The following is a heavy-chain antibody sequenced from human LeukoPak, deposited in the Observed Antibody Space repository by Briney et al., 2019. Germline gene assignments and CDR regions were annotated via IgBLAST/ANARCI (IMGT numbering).Heavy chain of an antibody. CDR2: IYTSGST. CDR3: ATVNAGQKEGYYYYMDV. J-gene: IGHJ6*03. CDR1: GGSISSGSYY. V-gene: IGHV4-61*02. Sequence: PSQTLSLTCTVSGGSISSGSYYWRWLRQPAGKGLEWIGRIYTSGSTNYNPSLKSRVTISVDTSKNQFSLKLSSVTAADTAVYYCATVNAGQKEGYYYYMDVWGKGTTVTVSS. D-gene: IGHD3-10*01.